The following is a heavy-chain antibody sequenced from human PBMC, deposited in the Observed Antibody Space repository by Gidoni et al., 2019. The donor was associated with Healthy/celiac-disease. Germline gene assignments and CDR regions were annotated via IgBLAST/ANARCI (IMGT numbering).Heavy chain of an antibody. D-gene: IGHD3-16*01. CDR3: ARAGVRGIYFDY. CDR1: GFTFSSYS. J-gene: IGHJ4*02. Sequence: EVQLVESGGGLVKPGGSLRLSCAASGFTFSSYSMNWVRQAPGKGLEWVSSISSSSSYIYYADSVKGRFTISRDNAKNSLYLQMNSLRAEDTAVYYCARAGVRGIYFDYWGQGTLVTVSS. V-gene: IGHV3-21*01. CDR2: ISSSSSYI.